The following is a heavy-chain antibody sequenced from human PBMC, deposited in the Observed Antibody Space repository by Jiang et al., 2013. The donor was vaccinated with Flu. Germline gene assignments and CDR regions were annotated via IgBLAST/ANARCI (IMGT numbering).Heavy chain of an antibody. Sequence: GAEVKKPGSSVKVSCKASGGMFSSYGISWVRQAPGQGLEWMGGIIPIFDTTNYAQKFQGRVTITADKFTSTAYMELSSLRSEDTAVFYCARSKTYGNSYYFYDMDVWGQGTAVTVSS. D-gene: IGHD4-23*01. V-gene: IGHV1-69*06. CDR3: ARSKTYGNSYYFYDMDV. CDR1: GGMFSSYG. J-gene: IGHJ6*02. CDR2: IIPIFDTT.